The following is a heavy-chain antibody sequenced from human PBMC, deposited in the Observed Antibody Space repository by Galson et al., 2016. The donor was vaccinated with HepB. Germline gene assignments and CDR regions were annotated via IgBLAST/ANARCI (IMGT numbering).Heavy chain of an antibody. CDR3: AKGYNILTGLIDS. CDR1: GFTFSSYA. Sequence: SLRLSCAVSGFTFSSYAMSWFRQAPGKGLEWVSSITGSGGRSDFADSVKGRFTISRDNSKNILFLQMNNLGAKDTAVYYCAKGYNILTGLIDSWGQGTLVTVSS. J-gene: IGHJ4*02. D-gene: IGHD3-9*01. V-gene: IGHV3-23*01. CDR2: ITGSGGRS.